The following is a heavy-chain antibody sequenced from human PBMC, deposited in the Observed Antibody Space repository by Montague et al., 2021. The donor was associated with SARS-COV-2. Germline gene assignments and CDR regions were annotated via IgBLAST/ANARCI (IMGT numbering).Heavy chain of an antibody. CDR3: ARWDPQTLTLIGLRGKSASDY. CDR1: GGSFSGYY. V-gene: IGHV4-34*01. CDR2: INHSGTT. J-gene: IGHJ4*02. D-gene: IGHD4-23*01. Sequence: SETLSLTCAVYGGSFSGYYWTWIRQSPGKGLEWIAEINHSGTTNYNFNPSLRSRVTISADTSKSQFSLKLSSVTAADTGVYYCARWDPQTLTLIGLRGKSASDYWGQETLVTVSS.